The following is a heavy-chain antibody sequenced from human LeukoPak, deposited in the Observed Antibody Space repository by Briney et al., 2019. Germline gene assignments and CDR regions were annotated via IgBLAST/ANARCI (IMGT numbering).Heavy chain of an antibody. CDR2: ISGSGGST. D-gene: IGHD4-17*01. V-gene: IGHV3-23*01. Sequence: PGGSLRLSCAASRFTFSSYAMSWVRQAPGKGLEWVSAISGSGGSTYYADSVKGRFTISRDNSKNTLYLQMNSLRAEDTAVYYCATLTTAFYGMDVWGQGTTVTVSS. J-gene: IGHJ6*02. CDR3: ATLTTAFYGMDV. CDR1: RFTFSSYA.